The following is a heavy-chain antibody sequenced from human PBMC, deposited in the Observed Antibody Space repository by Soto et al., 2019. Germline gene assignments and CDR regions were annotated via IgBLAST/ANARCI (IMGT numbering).Heavy chain of an antibody. CDR2: ISYDGSNK. D-gene: IGHD1-26*01. CDR1: GFTFSSYA. V-gene: IGHV3-30-3*01. J-gene: IGHJ4*02. CDR3: AREWERAFDY. Sequence: QVQLVESGGGVVQPGRSLRLSCAASGFTFSSYAMHWVRQAPGKGLEWVAVISYDGSNKYYADSVKGRFTISRDNSKNTLYLQMNSLRAEATAVYYCAREWERAFDYWGQGTLVTVSS.